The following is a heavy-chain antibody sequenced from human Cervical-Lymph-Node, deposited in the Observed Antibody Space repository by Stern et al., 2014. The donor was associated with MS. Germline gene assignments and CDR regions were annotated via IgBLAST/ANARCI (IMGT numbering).Heavy chain of an antibody. CDR1: GYIFSNFA. D-gene: IGHD3-10*01. CDR3: AREGKYASGSYYNY. CDR2: INTDNGNT. J-gene: IGHJ4*02. V-gene: IGHV1-3*04. Sequence: VQLMQSGAEVAKPGASVKVSCKSSGYIFSNFAMHWVRQAPGHRLEWMGWINTDNGNTKYSQRFQDRVTFTRDRSATSVYMELSSLTSEDTALYYCAREGKYASGSYYNYWGQGTLVTVSS.